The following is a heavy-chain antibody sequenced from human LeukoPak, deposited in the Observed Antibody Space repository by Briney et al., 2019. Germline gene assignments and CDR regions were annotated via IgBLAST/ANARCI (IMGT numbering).Heavy chain of an antibody. Sequence: PGGSLTLSCSASGFTFSSDAMSWVPQAPGKGLEGVSAISGSGGSTYYADPVRGRFTIPRDNSKNTLYLQMNSLTAEDTAVYYCAKFVGLIGLGRRGYFAYWGQGTLVTVSS. J-gene: IGHJ4*02. CDR3: AKFVGLIGLGRRGYFAY. CDR2: ISGSGGST. V-gene: IGHV3-23*01. D-gene: IGHD3-16*01. CDR1: GFTFSSDA.